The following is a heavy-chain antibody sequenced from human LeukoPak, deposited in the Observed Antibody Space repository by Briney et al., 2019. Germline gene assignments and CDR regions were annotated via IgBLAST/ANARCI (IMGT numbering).Heavy chain of an antibody. CDR1: GASISSSSYY. CDR2: IYYSGST. CDR3: ARIIARGGVLFDN. J-gene: IGHJ4*02. V-gene: IGHV4-39*07. Sequence: SETLSLTCTVSGASISSSSYYWGWIRQPPGKGLEWIGSIYYSGSTYYNPSLKSRVTISVDTSKNQCSLKLSSVTAADTAVYYCARIIARGGVLFDNWGQGILVTVSS. D-gene: IGHD3-16*01.